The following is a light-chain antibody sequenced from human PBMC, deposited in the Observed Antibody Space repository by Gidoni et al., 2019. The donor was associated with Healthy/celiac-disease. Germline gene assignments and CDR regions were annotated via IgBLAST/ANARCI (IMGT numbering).Light chain of an antibody. CDR3: SSYTSSSTPVV. V-gene: IGLV2-18*02. CDR2: EDS. J-gene: IGLJ2*01. CDR1: SSDVGSYHR. Sequence: QSALTQPPSVSDSPGPPGPISCTGTSSDVGSYHRVSWYQQPPGTAPKLRIYEDSNRPSGVPDRFSWSKSGNTASLTISGLQAEDEADYYCSSYTSSSTPVVFGGGTKLTVL.